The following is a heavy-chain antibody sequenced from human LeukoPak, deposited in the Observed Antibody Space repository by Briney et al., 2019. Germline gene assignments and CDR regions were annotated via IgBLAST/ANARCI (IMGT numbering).Heavy chain of an antibody. D-gene: IGHD2/OR15-2a*01. CDR3: ARVSGLWAEDY. V-gene: IGHV3-21*01. CDR2: ISSSSSYI. CDR1: GFTFSSYS. Sequence: GSLRLSCAASGFTFSSYSMNWVRQAPGKGLEWVSSISSSSSYIYYADSVKGRFTISRDNAKNSLHLQMNSLRAEDTAVYYCARVSGLWAEDYWGQGTLVTVSS. J-gene: IGHJ4*02.